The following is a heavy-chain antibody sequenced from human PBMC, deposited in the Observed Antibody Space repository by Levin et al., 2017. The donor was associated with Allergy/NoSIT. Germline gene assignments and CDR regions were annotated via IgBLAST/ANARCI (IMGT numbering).Heavy chain of an antibody. CDR1: GFTVSSNY. D-gene: IGHD4-17*01. CDR2: SYSGGST. Sequence: GGSLRLSCAASGFTVSSNYMSWVRQAPGKGLEWVSVSYSGGSTYYADSVTGRFTISRDNSKNTLYLQMNSLRAEDTAVYYCARGVKDGDFDYWGQGTLVTVSS. J-gene: IGHJ4*02. CDR3: ARGVKDGDFDY. V-gene: IGHV3-53*01.